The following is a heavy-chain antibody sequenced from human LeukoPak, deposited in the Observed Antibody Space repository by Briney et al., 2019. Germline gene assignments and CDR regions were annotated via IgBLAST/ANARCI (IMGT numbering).Heavy chain of an antibody. V-gene: IGHV3-48*02. CDR3: AREMAHYFDSSGYSF. J-gene: IGHJ4*02. Sequence: GGSLRLSCAASGFTFSSSSMNWVRQAPGKGLEWVSYISSSSSTIHYAESVKGRFTISRDNAKNSLYLQMNSLRDEDTAVYYCAREMAHYFDSSGYSFWGQGTLVSVSS. D-gene: IGHD3-22*01. CDR2: ISSSSSTI. CDR1: GFTFSSSS.